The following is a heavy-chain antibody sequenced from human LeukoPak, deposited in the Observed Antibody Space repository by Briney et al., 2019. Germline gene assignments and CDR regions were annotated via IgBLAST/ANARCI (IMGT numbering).Heavy chain of an antibody. D-gene: IGHD3-22*01. CDR1: GFTVSSNY. Sequence: SGGSLRLSCAASGFTVSSNYMSWVRQAPGKGLEWVSVIYSGGSTYYADSVKGRFTISRDNSKNTLYLQMNSLRAEDTAVYYCARDPRYYDSSAESGFTNDYWGQGTLVTVSS. V-gene: IGHV3-66*02. CDR2: IYSGGST. J-gene: IGHJ4*02. CDR3: ARDPRYYDSSAESGFTNDY.